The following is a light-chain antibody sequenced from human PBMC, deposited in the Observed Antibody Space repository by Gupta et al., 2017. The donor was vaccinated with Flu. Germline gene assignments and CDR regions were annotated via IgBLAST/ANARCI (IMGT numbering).Light chain of an antibody. CDR2: DKN. J-gene: IGLJ2*01. V-gene: IGLV3-19*01. CDR1: SIRRCY. CDR3: NPQDSSDNNQVV. Sequence: TVSITWKGDSIRRCYASCYQQKPAQAPLLLIYDKNNRRSGGAERFSASSSGGTAALTITRAQAAEEAAYYCNPQDSSDNNQVVFGGGTKLTVL.